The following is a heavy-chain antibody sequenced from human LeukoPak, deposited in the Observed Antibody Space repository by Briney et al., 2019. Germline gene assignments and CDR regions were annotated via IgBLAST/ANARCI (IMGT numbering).Heavy chain of an antibody. J-gene: IGHJ4*02. CDR2: ISGSGGST. CDR1: GFTFSIYA. Sequence: GGSLRLSCAASGFTFSIYAMTWVRQAPGKGLEWVSAISGSGGSTDYADSVKGRFTVSRDNSKNTLYLQMNSLRAEDTAIYYCATLGDTAMVYFAYWGQGTLVTVSS. D-gene: IGHD5-18*01. V-gene: IGHV3-23*01. CDR3: ATLGDTAMVYFAY.